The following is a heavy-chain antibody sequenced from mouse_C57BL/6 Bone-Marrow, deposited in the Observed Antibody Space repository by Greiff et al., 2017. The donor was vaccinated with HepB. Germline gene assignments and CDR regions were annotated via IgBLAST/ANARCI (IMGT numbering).Heavy chain of an antibody. Sequence: ESGPGILQPSQTLSLTCSFSGFSLSTFGMGVGWIRQPSGKGLEWLAHIWWDDDKYYNPALKSRLTISKDTSKNQVVLKIANVDTADTASDYCARRTLDYGSSYDYAMDYWGQGTSVTVSS. D-gene: IGHD1-1*01. V-gene: IGHV8-8*01. J-gene: IGHJ4*01. CDR3: ARRTLDYGSSYDYAMDY. CDR2: IWWDDDK. CDR1: GFSLSTFGMG.